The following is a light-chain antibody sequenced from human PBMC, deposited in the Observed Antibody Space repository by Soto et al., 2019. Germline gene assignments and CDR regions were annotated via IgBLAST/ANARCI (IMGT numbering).Light chain of an antibody. CDR3: QQYNSYSYT. Sequence: DIQMTQSPSTLSASVGDRVTITCRASQSISSWLAWYQQKPGKAPKLLIYDASILESGVPSWFSGSGSGTEFTLTISSLQPYDFATYYCQQYNSYSYTFGQGTKVEI. J-gene: IGKJ1*01. CDR2: DAS. V-gene: IGKV1-5*01. CDR1: QSISSW.